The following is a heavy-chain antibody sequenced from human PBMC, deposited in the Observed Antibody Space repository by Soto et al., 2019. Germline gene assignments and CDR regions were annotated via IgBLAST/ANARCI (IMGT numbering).Heavy chain of an antibody. CDR3: SKDRRGGRAVLDS. CDR1: GVSFSNYG. Sequence: SLTLSCAASGVSFSNYGMHWVRQAPGKGLEWVAVISYDGSSKYHADSVKGRFTISRDNSKNTLHLQMNSLRAEDTAVYYCSKDRRGGRAVLDSWGQGTPVTVSS. D-gene: IGHD2-8*01. CDR2: ISYDGSSK. J-gene: IGHJ4*02. V-gene: IGHV3-30*18.